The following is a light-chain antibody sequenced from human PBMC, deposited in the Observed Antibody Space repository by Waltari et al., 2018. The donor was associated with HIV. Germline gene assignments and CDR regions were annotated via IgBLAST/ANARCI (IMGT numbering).Light chain of an antibody. CDR3: QSFNDNNEWV. CDR1: SGSITSNH. Sequence: NFILTQTPSPPPSPGETVILSCTRRSGSITSNHVPSFQQRPAAAPTTIIYENQQRSSGIPDRFSGSIVTSSDSAARTISGLKAEDEADYYCQSFNDNNEWVFGGGTKVT. J-gene: IGLJ3*02. V-gene: IGLV6-57*03. CDR2: ENQ.